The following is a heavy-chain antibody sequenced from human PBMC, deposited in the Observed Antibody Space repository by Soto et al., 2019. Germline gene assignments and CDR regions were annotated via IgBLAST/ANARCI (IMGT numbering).Heavy chain of an antibody. Sequence: QVQLVQSGAEVKKPGSSVKVSCKASGGTFSSYAISWVRQAPGQGLEWMGGIIPIFGTANYAQKFQGRVTVTADESTGTAYMELSSLRSEDTAVYYCARDTGIQDDSSGQESNWFDPWGQGTLVTVSS. V-gene: IGHV1-69*01. CDR1: GGTFSSYA. J-gene: IGHJ5*02. D-gene: IGHD3-22*01. CDR3: ARDTGIQDDSSGQESNWFDP. CDR2: IIPIFGTA.